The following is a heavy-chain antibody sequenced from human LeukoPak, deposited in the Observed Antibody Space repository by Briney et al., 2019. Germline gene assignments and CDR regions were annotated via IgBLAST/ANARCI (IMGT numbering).Heavy chain of an antibody. J-gene: IGHJ3*02. CDR2: ISSSGNTI. Sequence: KAGGSLRLSCAASGFTFISYEMNWVRQAPGKGLEWGSYISSSGNTIYYADSVKGRFTISRDNAKNSLYLQMNSLRAEDTATYYCARDPISGFGLYAFDIWGQGTMVTVSS. CDR3: ARDPISGFGLYAFDI. CDR1: GFTFISYE. V-gene: IGHV3-48*03. D-gene: IGHD3-10*01.